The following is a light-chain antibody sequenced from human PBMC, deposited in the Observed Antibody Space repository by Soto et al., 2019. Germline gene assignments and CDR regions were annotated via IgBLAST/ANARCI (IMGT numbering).Light chain of an antibody. CDR1: SSSIGTNF. Sequence: QSALTQPPSASGTPGQRVSISCSGYSSSIGTNFVYWYQQLPGTAPKVLIHSNNQRPSGVPDRFSGSKSGTSASLAISGLRSEDEADYYCAAWDDNLSTYVFGSGTKGTVL. CDR3: AAWDDNLSTYV. CDR2: SNN. V-gene: IGLV1-47*02. J-gene: IGLJ1*01.